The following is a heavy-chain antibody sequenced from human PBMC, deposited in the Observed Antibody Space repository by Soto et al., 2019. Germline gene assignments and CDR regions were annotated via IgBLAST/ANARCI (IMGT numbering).Heavy chain of an antibody. V-gene: IGHV4-59*08. CDR1: GGSLKNYY. CDR3: ARLGDYYQSLGT. Sequence: PSETLSLTCSVSGGSLKNYYWSWIRQPPGRGLEWVGYIYYKGTTTYNPSLKSRVAISLDTSKNQFSLQPTSVTAADTAIYYCARLGDYYQSLGTWGRGTLVTVS. D-gene: IGHD3-22*01. J-gene: IGHJ5*02. CDR2: IYYKGTT.